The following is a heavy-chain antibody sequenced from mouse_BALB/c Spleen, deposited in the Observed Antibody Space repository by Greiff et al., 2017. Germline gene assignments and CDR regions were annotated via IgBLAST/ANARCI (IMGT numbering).Heavy chain of an antibody. CDR1: GFSLTSYG. CDR3: AREFLGWVSFAY. V-gene: IGHV2-9*02. CDR2: IWAGGST. Sequence: VKLVESGPGLVAPSQSLSITCTVSGFSLTSYGVHWVRQPPGKGLEWLGVIWAGGSTNYNSALMSRLSISKDNSKSQVFLKMNSLQTDDTAMYYCAREFLGWVSFAYWGQGTLVTVSA. J-gene: IGHJ3*01. D-gene: IGHD3-1*01.